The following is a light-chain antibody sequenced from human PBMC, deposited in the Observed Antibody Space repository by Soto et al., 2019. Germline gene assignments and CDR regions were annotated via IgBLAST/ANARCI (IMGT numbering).Light chain of an antibody. CDR3: QQRSNWRIT. Sequence: EVVLTQSPGTLSLSPGERATLSCSAGQSVSSSDLAWYQQKHGQPPRLLIYDASNRATGIPARFSGSGSGTDFTLTISSLEPEDFAVYYCQQRSNWRITFGQGTRLENK. V-gene: IGKV3-11*01. CDR1: QSVSSSD. J-gene: IGKJ5*01. CDR2: DAS.